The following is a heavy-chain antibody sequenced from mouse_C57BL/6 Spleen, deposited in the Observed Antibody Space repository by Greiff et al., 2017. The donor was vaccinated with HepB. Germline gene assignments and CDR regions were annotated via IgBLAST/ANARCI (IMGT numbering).Heavy chain of an antibody. J-gene: IGHJ3*01. Sequence: VKLMESGAELVRPGASVTLSCKASGYTFTDYEMHWVKQTPVHGLEWIGAIDPETGGTAYNQKFKGKAILTADKSSSTAYMELRSLTSEDSAVYYCTRTIYYDHDGGFAYWGQGTLVTVSA. D-gene: IGHD2-4*01. CDR2: IDPETGGT. V-gene: IGHV1-15*01. CDR3: TRTIYYDHDGGFAY. CDR1: GYTFTDYE.